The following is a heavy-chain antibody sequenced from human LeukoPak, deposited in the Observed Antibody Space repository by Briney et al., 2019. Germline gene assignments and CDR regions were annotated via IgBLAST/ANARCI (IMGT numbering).Heavy chain of an antibody. D-gene: IGHD3-22*01. CDR3: ARGPAMYYYDSSGYYYYYYGMDV. CDR2: ISSSGGAI. V-gene: IGHV3-48*04. Sequence: PGGSLRLSCVASGFTFSSYSMNWVRQAPGKGLEWVSYISSSGGAIYYADSVKGRFTISRDNAKNSLYLQMNSLRAEDTAVYYCARGPAMYYYDSSGYYYYYYGMDVWGQGTTVTVSS. CDR1: GFTFSSYS. J-gene: IGHJ6*02.